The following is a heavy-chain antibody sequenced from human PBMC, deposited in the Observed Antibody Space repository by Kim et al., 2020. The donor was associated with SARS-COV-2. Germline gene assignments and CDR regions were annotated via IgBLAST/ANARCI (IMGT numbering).Heavy chain of an antibody. V-gene: IGHV3-11*04. D-gene: IGHD1-26*01. CDR3: ARAVVGATYYYYGMDV. Sequence: GGSLRLSCAASGFTFSDYYMSWIRQAPGKGLEWVSYISSSGSTIYYADSVKGRFTISRDNAKNSLYLQMNSLRAEDTAVYYCARAVVGATYYYYGMDVWGQGTTVTVSS. CDR1: GFTFSDYY. J-gene: IGHJ6*02. CDR2: ISSSGSTI.